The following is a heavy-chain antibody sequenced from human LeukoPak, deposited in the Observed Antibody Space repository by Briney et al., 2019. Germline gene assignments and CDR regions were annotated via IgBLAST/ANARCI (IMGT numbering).Heavy chain of an antibody. J-gene: IGHJ4*02. V-gene: IGHV3-66*01. D-gene: IGHD3-10*01. CDR2: IYSGGST. Sequence: GGSLRLSCAASGFTVSSNYMSWVRQAPGKGLEWVSVIYSGGSTYYADSVKGRFTISRDNSKSTLYLQMNSLRAEDTAVYYCAKVAFGELLSYDYWGQGTLVTVSS. CDR3: AKVAFGELLSYDY. CDR1: GFTVSSNY.